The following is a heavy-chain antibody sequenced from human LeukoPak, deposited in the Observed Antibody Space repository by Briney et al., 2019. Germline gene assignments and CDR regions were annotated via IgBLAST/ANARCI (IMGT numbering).Heavy chain of an antibody. V-gene: IGHV3-48*01. D-gene: IGHD3-9*01. CDR1: GFTFSSYS. J-gene: IGHJ3*02. CDR2: ISSSSSTI. CDR3: ARGHWRYFDWSDAFDI. Sequence: GGSLRLSCVASGFTFSSYSMNWVRQAPGKGLECVSYISSSSSTIYYADSVKGRFTISRDNAKNSLYLQMNSLRAEDTAVYYCARGHWRYFDWSDAFDIWGQGTMVTVSS.